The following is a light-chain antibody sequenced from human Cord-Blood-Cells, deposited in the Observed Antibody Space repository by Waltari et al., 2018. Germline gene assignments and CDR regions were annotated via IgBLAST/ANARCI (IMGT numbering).Light chain of an antibody. J-gene: IGLJ1*01. CDR2: DVS. CDR1: SSDVAGYNY. CDR3: CSYAGSYTYV. V-gene: IGLV2-11*01. Sequence: QSALTPPRSVSGSPGQSVTISCTGSSSDVAGYNYVSWYQQHPGKAPKLMIYDVSKRPSGVPDRFSGSKSDNTASLTISGLQAEDEADYYCCSYAGSYTYVFGTGTKVTVL.